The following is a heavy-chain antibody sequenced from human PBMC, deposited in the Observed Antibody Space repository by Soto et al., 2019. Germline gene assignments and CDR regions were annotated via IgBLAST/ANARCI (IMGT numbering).Heavy chain of an antibody. J-gene: IGHJ6*03. CDR3: ARVPSGYCSGGSCYFLELGPRYYYMDV. V-gene: IGHV3-11*01. D-gene: IGHD2-15*01. CDR1: GFTFSDYY. Sequence: QVQLVESGGGLVKPGGSLRLSCAASGFTFSDYYMSWIRQAPGKGLEWVSYISSSGSTIYYADSVKGRFTISRDNAKNSLYLQMNSLRAEDTAVYYCARVPSGYCSGGSCYFLELGPRYYYMDVWGKGTTVTVSS. CDR2: ISSSGSTI.